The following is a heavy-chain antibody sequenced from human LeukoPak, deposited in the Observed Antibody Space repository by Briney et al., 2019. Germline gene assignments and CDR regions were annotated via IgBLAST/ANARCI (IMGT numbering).Heavy chain of an antibody. V-gene: IGHV3-30*02. CDR2: IRYDGSNK. D-gene: IGHD3-16*01. Sequence: GGSLRLSCAASGFTFSSYGMHWVRQAPGKGLGWVAFIRYDGSNKYYADSVKGRFTISRDNSKNTLYLQMNSLRAEGTSLYYCANPPKEGLATEYFQPWGQGPLATVP. CDR1: GFTFSSYG. CDR3: ANPPKEGLATEYFQP. J-gene: IGHJ1*01.